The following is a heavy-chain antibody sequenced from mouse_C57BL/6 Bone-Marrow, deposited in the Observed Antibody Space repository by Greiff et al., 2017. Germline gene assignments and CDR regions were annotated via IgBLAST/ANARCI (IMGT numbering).Heavy chain of an antibody. CDR1: GFTFSSYG. D-gene: IGHD1-1*01. CDR3: ARRGVVALDY. CDR2: ISSGGSYT. J-gene: IGHJ2*01. V-gene: IGHV5-6*01. Sequence: EVHLVESGGDLVKPGGSLKLSCAASGFTFSSYGMSWVRQTPDKRLEWVATISSGGSYTYYPDSVKGRFTISRDNAKNTLYLQMSSLKSEDTAMYYCARRGVVALDYWCQGTTLTVSS.